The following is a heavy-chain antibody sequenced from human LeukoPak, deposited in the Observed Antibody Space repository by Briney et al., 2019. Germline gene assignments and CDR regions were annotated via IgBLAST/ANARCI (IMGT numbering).Heavy chain of an antibody. CDR3: AHSRDYYGAKAFDD. V-gene: IGHV2-5*02. Sequence: ESGPTLVKPTQTLTXTCTFSGVSLTTTGGGVGVGWIRQSPGKALEWLALIHWDGDQRYSPSLKSRLTITKDTSKKQVVLTMIHMDPVDTGTYYCAHSRDYYGAKAFDDWGQGTLVTVSS. CDR2: IHWDGDQ. CDR1: GVSLTTTGGG. J-gene: IGHJ4*02. D-gene: IGHD3-10*01.